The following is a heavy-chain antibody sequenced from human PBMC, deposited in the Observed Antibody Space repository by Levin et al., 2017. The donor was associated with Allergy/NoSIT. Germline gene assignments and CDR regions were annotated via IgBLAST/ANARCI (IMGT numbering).Heavy chain of an antibody. CDR3: ARLEPRTMVTFGGVH. CDR1: GGSISSSSYF. V-gene: IGHV4-39*01. Sequence: SETLSLTCLVSGGSISSSSYFWGWIRQPPGKGLEWIGSISYRGNTYYNPSLKSRVTISVDTSNNQFSLNLNSVTATDTAVYYCARLEPRTMVTFGGVHWGQGTLVTVSS. CDR2: ISYRGNT. J-gene: IGHJ4*02. D-gene: IGHD3-16*01.